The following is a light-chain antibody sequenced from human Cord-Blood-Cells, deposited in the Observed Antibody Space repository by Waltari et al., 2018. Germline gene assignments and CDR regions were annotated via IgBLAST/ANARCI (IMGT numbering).Light chain of an antibody. Sequence: QSALTQPASVSGSPGQSLTISCTGTTSDVGGYNYASWYQQHPGKAPKLIIYDVSNRPSGVSNRFSGSKSGNTASLTISGLQAEDEADYYCSSYTSSSTYVFGTGTKVTVL. CDR1: TSDVGGYNY. V-gene: IGLV2-14*01. CDR2: DVS. CDR3: SSYTSSSTYV. J-gene: IGLJ1*01.